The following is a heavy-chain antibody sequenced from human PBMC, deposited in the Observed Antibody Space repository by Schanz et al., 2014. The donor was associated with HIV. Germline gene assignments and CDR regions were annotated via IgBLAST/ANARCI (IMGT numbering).Heavy chain of an antibody. CDR2: INPNSGGT. D-gene: IGHD6-13*01. V-gene: IGHV1-2*02. J-gene: IGHJ3*02. CDR3: ARDLVDSSTWYDAFDI. Sequence: QVQLVQSGAEVKKPGASVKVSCKASGYTFTAYYIHWVRQAPGQGLEWMGWINPNSGGTNSAQKFQGGVTMSMDTSISTAYMEVRSLRSDDTALYFCARDLVDSSTWYDAFDIWGQGTKVTVSS. CDR1: GYTFTAYY.